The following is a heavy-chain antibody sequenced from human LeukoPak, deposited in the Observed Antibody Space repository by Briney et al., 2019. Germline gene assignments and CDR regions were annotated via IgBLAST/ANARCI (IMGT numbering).Heavy chain of an antibody. CDR2: ISSSGSTI. J-gene: IGHJ6*02. Sequence: GGSLSLSCAASGFTFSDYYMSWIRQAPGKGLEWVSYISSSGSTIYYADSVKGRFTISRDNAKNSLYLQMNSLRAEDTAVYYCARAADRYFDWLLYDPYYYGMDVWGQGTTVTVSS. CDR3: ARAADRYFDWLLYDPYYYGMDV. CDR1: GFTFSDYY. V-gene: IGHV3-11*01. D-gene: IGHD3-9*01.